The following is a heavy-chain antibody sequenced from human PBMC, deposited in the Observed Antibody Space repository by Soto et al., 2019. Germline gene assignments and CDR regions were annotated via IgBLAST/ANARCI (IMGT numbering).Heavy chain of an antibody. CDR3: ARGLVVPAATYYYYYYMDV. Sequence: SETLSLTCTVSGGSISSYYWSWIRQPPGKGLEWIGYIYYSGSTNYNPSLKSRVTISVDTSKNQFSLKLSSVTAVDTAVYYCARGLVVPAATYYYYYYMDVWGKGTTVTVSS. D-gene: IGHD2-2*01. V-gene: IGHV4-59*08. CDR1: GGSISSYY. J-gene: IGHJ6*03. CDR2: IYYSGST.